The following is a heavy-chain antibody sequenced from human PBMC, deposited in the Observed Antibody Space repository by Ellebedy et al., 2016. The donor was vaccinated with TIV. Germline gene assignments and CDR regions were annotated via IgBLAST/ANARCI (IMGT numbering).Heavy chain of an antibody. CDR2: VWSDGSNK. V-gene: IGHV3-33*01. D-gene: IGHD5-18*01. CDR1: GFTFNNYG. Sequence: GESLKISCAASGFTFNNYGMHWVRQAPGKGLEWVAVVWSDGSNKYYADSVKGRFTISRDNSKNTLYLQMNSLRAEDTAVYYCARDQVYGIQLWFDYWGQGTLVTVSS. J-gene: IGHJ4*02. CDR3: ARDQVYGIQLWFDY.